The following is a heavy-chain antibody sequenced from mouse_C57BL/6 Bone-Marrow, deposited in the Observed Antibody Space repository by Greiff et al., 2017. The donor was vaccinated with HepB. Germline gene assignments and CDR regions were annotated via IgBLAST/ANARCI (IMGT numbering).Heavy chain of an antibody. Sequence: VQLQQSGAELVRPGASVKLSCTASGFNIKDDYMHWVKQRPEQGLEWIGWIDPENGDTEYASKFQGKATITADTSSNTAYLQLSSLTSEDTAVYYCTTRREGNYVRAMDYWGQGTSVTVSS. CDR2: IDPENGDT. V-gene: IGHV14-4*01. D-gene: IGHD2-1*01. CDR1: GFNIKDDY. J-gene: IGHJ4*01. CDR3: TTRREGNYVRAMDY.